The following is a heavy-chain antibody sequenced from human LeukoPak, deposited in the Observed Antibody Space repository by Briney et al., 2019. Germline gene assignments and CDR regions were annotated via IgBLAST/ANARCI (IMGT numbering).Heavy chain of an antibody. J-gene: IGHJ4*02. Sequence: GESLKISRQGSGYSFTNYWIGWVRQMPGKGLEWMGIIYPGDSNTRYSPSFQGQVTISADKSISTAYLQRSSLKASDTAMYYCAVTYYYDSSGYYPYYFDYWGQGTLVTVSS. CDR2: IYPGDSNT. D-gene: IGHD3-22*01. CDR1: GYSFTNYW. CDR3: AVTYYYDSSGYYPYYFDY. V-gene: IGHV5-51*01.